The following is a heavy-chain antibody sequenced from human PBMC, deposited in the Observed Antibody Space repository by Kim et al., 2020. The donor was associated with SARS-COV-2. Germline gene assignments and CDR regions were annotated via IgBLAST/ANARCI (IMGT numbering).Heavy chain of an antibody. CDR3: ARDKLSGAAN. V-gene: IGHV3-21*01. Sequence: YIYYADSVKGRFTISRDNAKNSLYLQMNSLRAEDTAVYYCARDKLSGAANWGQGTLVTVSS. CDR2: YI. D-gene: IGHD5-12*01. J-gene: IGHJ4*02.